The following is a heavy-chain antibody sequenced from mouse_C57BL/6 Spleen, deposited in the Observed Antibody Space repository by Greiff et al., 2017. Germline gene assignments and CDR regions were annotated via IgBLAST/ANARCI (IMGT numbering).Heavy chain of an antibody. D-gene: IGHD1-1*01. CDR2: ISYSGST. CDR3: ARDRNYGSSYDYAMDD. CDR1: GYSITSGYD. V-gene: IGHV3-1*01. Sequence: EVQLQQSGPGMVKPSQSLSLTCTVTGYSITSGYDWHWIRHFPGNKLEWMGYISYSGSTNYNPSLKSRISITHDTSKNHFFLKLNSVTTEDTATYYCARDRNYGSSYDYAMDDWGQGTSVTVSS. J-gene: IGHJ4*01.